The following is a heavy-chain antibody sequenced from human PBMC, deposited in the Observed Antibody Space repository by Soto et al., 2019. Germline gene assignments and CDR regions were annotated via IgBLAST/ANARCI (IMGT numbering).Heavy chain of an antibody. D-gene: IGHD6-13*01. CDR1: DGSSGSYY. J-gene: IGHJ4*02. Sequence: SQMLSVTWSVGDGSSGSYYWRRIRKHPGKGLEWIGYIYYSGSTNYNPSLKSRVTISVDTSKNQFSLKLSSVTAADTAVYYCARDRMKLVKSGFDYWGQRTLVTVSS. V-gene: IGHV4-59*01. CDR2: IYYSGST. CDR3: ARDRMKLVKSGFDY.